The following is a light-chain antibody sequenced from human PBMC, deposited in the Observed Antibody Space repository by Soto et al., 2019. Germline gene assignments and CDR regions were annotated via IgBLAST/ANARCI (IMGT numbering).Light chain of an antibody. CDR1: QSFSSSY. Sequence: EIVLTQSPGTLSLSPGERATLSCRASQSFSSSYLAWYQQKPGQAPGLLISGASTRATGIPDRFSGSGSGTAFTLTISRLEPEDFAVYYCQPYGTSSWTFGQGTKVEIK. V-gene: IGKV3-20*01. J-gene: IGKJ1*01. CDR2: GAS. CDR3: QPYGTSSWT.